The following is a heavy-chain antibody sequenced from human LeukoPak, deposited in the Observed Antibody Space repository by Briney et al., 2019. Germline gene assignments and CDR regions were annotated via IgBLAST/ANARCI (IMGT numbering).Heavy chain of an antibody. CDR1: GFTVSSNY. J-gene: IGHJ4*02. CDR3: AKDPRRNYYDSSGYLVY. Sequence: GGSLRLSCAASGFTVSSNYMSWVRQAPGKGLEWVSVIYSGGSTYYADSVKGRFTISRDNSKSTLYLQMNSLRAEDTAVYYCAKDPRRNYYDSSGYLVYWGQGTLVTVSS. CDR2: IYSGGST. V-gene: IGHV3-53*01. D-gene: IGHD3-22*01.